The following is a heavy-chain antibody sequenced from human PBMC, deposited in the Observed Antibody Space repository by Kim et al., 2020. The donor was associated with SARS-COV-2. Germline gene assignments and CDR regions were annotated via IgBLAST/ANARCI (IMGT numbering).Heavy chain of an antibody. Sequence: GGSLRLSCAASGFTFSTYGIHWVRQAPGKGLEWLAVISYDGSNQFYGDSVKGRFTISRDNSKNTMYLQINSLRAEDTAVYYCAKARYGLGAPMLKDSYYYAMDIWGQGTTVTVSS. CDR2: ISYDGSNQ. D-gene: IGHD3-10*01. CDR3: AKARYGLGAPMLKDSYYYAMDI. CDR1: GFTFSTYG. V-gene: IGHV3-30*18. J-gene: IGHJ6*02.